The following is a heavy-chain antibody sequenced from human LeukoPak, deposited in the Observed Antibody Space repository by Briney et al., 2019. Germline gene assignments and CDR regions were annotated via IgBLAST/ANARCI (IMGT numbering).Heavy chain of an antibody. CDR3: ARVESSGYYLNWFDP. J-gene: IGHJ5*02. Sequence: SETLSLTCAVSGGSISSSNWWSWVRQPPGKGLEWIGEIYHSGSTYYNPSLKSRVTISVDTSKNQFSLKLSSVTAADTAVYYCARVESSGYYLNWFDPWGQGTLVTVSS. CDR1: GGSISSSNW. V-gene: IGHV4-4*02. D-gene: IGHD3-22*01. CDR2: IYHSGST.